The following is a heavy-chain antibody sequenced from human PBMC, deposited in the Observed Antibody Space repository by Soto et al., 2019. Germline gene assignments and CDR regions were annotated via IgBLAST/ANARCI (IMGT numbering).Heavy chain of an antibody. CDR3: ARDGGSGWAHYYYYYGMDV. D-gene: IGHD6-19*01. CDR1: GGSISSYY. J-gene: IGHJ6*02. Sequence: SETLSLTCTVSGGSISSYYWSWIRQPPGKGLEWIGYIYYSGSTNYNPSLKSRVTISVDTSKNQFSLKLSSVTAADTAVYYCARDGGSGWAHYYYYYGMDVWDQGTTVTVSS. CDR2: IYYSGST. V-gene: IGHV4-59*01.